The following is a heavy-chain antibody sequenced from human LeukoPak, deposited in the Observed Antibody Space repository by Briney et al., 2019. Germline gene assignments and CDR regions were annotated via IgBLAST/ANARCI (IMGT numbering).Heavy chain of an antibody. CDR1: GFTFSSYG. J-gene: IGHJ4*02. D-gene: IGHD5-12*01. V-gene: IGHV3-30*02. Sequence: GGSLRLSCAASGFTFSSYGMHWVRQAPGKGLEWVAFIRYDGSNKYYADSVKGRFTISRDNSKNTLYLQMNSLRAEDTAVYYCARDREPGYSGYDFDYWGQGTLVTVSS. CDR2: IRYDGSNK. CDR3: ARDREPGYSGYDFDY.